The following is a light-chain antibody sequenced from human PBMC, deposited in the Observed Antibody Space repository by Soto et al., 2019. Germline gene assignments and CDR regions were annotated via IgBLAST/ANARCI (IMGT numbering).Light chain of an antibody. Sequence: DLQMTQSPSSLSASVGDRVTITCRTSQGIRNDVGWYQQKPGQAPKRLIYVASRLESGVPSRFSGSGFGTEFTLTISSLQPEDFATYYCLQHNNYPWTFGQGTKVEIK. CDR3: LQHNNYPWT. V-gene: IGKV1-17*01. J-gene: IGKJ1*01. CDR2: VAS. CDR1: QGIRND.